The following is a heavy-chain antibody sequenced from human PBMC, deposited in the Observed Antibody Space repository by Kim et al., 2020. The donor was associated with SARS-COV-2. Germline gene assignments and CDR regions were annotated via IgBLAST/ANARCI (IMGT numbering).Heavy chain of an antibody. D-gene: IGHD6-19*01. Sequence: GGSLRLSCAASGFTFSSYAMNWVRQAPGKGLEWVSGISGSGGSTYYADSVKGRFTITRDKSKNTLYLQMNSLRAEDTAVYYCAKSLVSRDSGWFRYYYGMDVWGQGTTVTVSS. CDR2: ISGSGGST. CDR1: GFTFSSYA. J-gene: IGHJ6*02. V-gene: IGHV3-23*01. CDR3: AKSLVSRDSGWFRYYYGMDV.